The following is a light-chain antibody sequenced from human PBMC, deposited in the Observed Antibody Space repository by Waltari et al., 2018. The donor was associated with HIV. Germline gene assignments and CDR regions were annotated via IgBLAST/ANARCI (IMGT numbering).Light chain of an antibody. V-gene: IGLV1-47*01. J-gene: IGLJ2*01. CDR2: RNS. CDR1: NSKFGSYY. Sequence: QSVLTQPPSVSGTPGQRATISCSGSNSKFGSYYVNWYQQFPGTAPKLLIFRNSQRPSGVPDRFSGSKSGTSASLAISGLRSEDEAVYHCAAWDDNLSRPVVFGGGTKVTVL. CDR3: AAWDDNLSRPVV.